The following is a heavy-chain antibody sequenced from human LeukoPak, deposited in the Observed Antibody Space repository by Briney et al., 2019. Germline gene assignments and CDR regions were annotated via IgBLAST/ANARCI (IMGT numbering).Heavy chain of an antibody. CDR3: AKFSGSGTHSSLYLTA. J-gene: IGHJ5*02. CDR2: ISGSGGST. V-gene: IGHV3-23*01. D-gene: IGHD3-10*01. Sequence: GGSLRLSCAASGFTFSSYWMSWVRQAPGKGLEWVSAISGSGGSTYYADSVKGRFTISRDNSQNTLYLQMHSLRAEDTAVYYCAKFSGSGTHSSLYLTAWGQGTLVTVSS. CDR1: GFTFSSYW.